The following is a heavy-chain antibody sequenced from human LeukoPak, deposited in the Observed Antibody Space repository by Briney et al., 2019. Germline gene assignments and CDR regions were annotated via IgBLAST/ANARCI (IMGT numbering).Heavy chain of an antibody. CDR3: ATGVFCANTTCPGYQHYYYFMDV. Sequence: ASVKVSCKVSGSTLADLSMHWVRQAPGKGLEWVGGFDRKNGDTIYAQRFRGRVTLTEDTSTGTAYMDLSSLSADDTAVYYCATGVFCANTTCPGYQHYYYFMDVWGKGTTVTVSS. J-gene: IGHJ6*03. D-gene: IGHD2-2*01. CDR2: FDRKNGDT. V-gene: IGHV1-24*01. CDR1: GSTLADLS.